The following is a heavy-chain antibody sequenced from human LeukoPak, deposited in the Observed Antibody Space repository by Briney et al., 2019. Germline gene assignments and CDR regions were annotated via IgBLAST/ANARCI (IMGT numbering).Heavy chain of an antibody. CDR3: ARRVDRGTPFDY. CDR2: IKEDGSEK. V-gene: IGHV3-7*03. J-gene: IGHJ4*02. CDR1: GFTFNNYW. D-gene: IGHD3-10*01. Sequence: GGSLRLSCISSGFTFNNYWMAWVRQAPGKGLEWVANIKEDGSEKSYVDSVKGRFTISRDNAQNSLYLQMNSLRAEDTAVYYCARRVDRGTPFDYWGQGTLVTVSS.